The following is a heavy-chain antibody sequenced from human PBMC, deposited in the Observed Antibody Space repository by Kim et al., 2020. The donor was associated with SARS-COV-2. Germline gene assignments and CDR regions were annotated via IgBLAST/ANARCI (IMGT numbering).Heavy chain of an antibody. CDR3: ARDPLRQQLGINWFDP. V-gene: IGHV7-4-1*02. CDR2: INTNTGNP. D-gene: IGHD6-13*01. J-gene: IGHJ5*02. Sequence: ASVKVSCKASGYTFTSYAMNWVRQAPGQGLEWMGWINTNTGNPTYAQGFTGRFVFSLDTSVSTAYLQISSLKAEDTAVYYCARDPLRQQLGINWFDPWGQGTLVTVSS. CDR1: GYTFTSYA.